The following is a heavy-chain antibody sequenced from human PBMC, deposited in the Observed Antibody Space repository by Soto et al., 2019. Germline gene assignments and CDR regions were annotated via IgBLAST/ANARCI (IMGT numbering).Heavy chain of an antibody. V-gene: IGHV4-31*03. CDR1: GCSISSGFYY. D-gene: IGHD3-10*01. Sequence: SETLSLTCPVSGCSISSGFYYWSWIRQHPGKGLEWIGDINHSGSTNYDPSLKSRVTISVATSKNQFSLKLTSVTAADTAVYYCARDKITVLFDYWGQGTLVTVSS. J-gene: IGHJ4*02. CDR3: ARDKITVLFDY. CDR2: INHSGST.